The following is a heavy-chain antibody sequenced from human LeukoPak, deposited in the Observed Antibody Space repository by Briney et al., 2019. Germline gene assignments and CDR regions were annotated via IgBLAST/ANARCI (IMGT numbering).Heavy chain of an antibody. CDR1: GYSFTSYW. V-gene: IGHV5-51*01. CDR2: IYPGDSDT. D-gene: IGHD2-2*01. CDR3: ARQGWDCSSTSCFGFDP. Sequence: GESLKISRKGSGYSFTSYWIGWVRQMPGKGLEWMGIIYPGDSDTRYSPSFQGQVTISADKSISTAYLQWSSLKASDTAMYYCARQGWDCSSTSCFGFDPWGQGTLVTVSS. J-gene: IGHJ5*02.